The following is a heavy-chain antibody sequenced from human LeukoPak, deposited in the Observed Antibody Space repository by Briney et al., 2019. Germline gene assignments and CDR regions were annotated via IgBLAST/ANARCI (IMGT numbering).Heavy chain of an antibody. Sequence: GGSLRLSCAASGFTFSSYSMNWVRQAPGKGLEWVSSISSSSSYIYYADSVKGRFTISRDNAKNPLYLQMNSLRAEDTAVYYCARERTPTTGYYYMDVWGKGTTVTISS. CDR2: ISSSSSYI. CDR1: GFTFSSYS. J-gene: IGHJ6*03. CDR3: ARERTPTTGYYYMDV. D-gene: IGHD4-11*01. V-gene: IGHV3-21*01.